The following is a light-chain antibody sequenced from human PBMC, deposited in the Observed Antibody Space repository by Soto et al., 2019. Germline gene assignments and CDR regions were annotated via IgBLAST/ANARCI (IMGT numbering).Light chain of an antibody. CDR1: QSISYW. J-gene: IGKJ1*01. CDR2: DAS. V-gene: IGKV1-5*01. Sequence: DIQMTQFPSTLSASLGDRVTITCRASQSISYWLAWYQQKPGKAPKLLIYDASSLESGVPSRFSGSGSGTEFILTITSLQPDDFATYYCQHYNNYPWTFGHGTKVEIK. CDR3: QHYNNYPWT.